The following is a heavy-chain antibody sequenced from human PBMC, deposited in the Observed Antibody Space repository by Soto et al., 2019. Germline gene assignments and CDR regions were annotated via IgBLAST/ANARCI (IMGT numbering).Heavy chain of an antibody. CDR3: ARDQLLGGIYRMYL. J-gene: IGHJ6*02. V-gene: IGHV4-59*01. D-gene: IGHD3-16*01. CDR2: RYSRGST. CDR1: GGSLSSYY. Sequence: SETLSLTCSVSGGSLSSYYWSWIRQSPGKGLDWIGYRYSRGSTDYNPSLKSRVAISVDTSKNQFSLRLSSVPSADTAVYYCARDQLLGGIYRMYLWGQRTPVSVSS.